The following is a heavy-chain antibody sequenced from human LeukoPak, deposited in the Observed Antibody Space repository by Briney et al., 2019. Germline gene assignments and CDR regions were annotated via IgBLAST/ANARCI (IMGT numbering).Heavy chain of an antibody. V-gene: IGHV1-18*01. CDR1: GSFTSYG. CDR3: ARVNNYYGSGNFYG. J-gene: IGHJ4*02. Sequence: ASVKVSCKASGSFTSYGITWVRQASGQGLEWMGWINTDNGNADYAQKFQGRVTLTTDTSPRIGYMELRSLRYDDTAVYYCARVNNYYGSGNFYGWGQGTLVTVNS. CDR2: INTDNGNA. D-gene: IGHD3-10*01.